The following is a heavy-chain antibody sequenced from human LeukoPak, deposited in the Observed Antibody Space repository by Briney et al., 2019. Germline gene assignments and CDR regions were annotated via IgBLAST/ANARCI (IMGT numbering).Heavy chain of an antibody. Sequence: SETLSLTCTVSGGSISSSSYYWGWIRQPPGKGLEWIGSIYYSGSTYYNPSLKSRVTISVDTSKNQFSLKLSSVTAADTAVYYCARGWEQWLENDYWGQGTLVTVSS. CDR2: IYYSGST. J-gene: IGHJ4*02. CDR1: GGSISSSSYY. V-gene: IGHV4-39*07. CDR3: ARGWEQWLENDY. D-gene: IGHD6-19*01.